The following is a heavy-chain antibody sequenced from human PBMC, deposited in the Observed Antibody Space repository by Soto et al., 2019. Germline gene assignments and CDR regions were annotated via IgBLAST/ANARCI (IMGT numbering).Heavy chain of an antibody. J-gene: IGHJ4*02. Sequence: QVQLVESGGGVVQPGRSLRLSCAASGFTFSNYGMHWVRQAPGKGLEWVAVIPYDGSNKYYADSVKGRFTISRDNSKNTLYLQMNSLRAEDKAVYYCSTDHYYDISGPDYWGQGTLVTVSS. CDR3: STDHYYDISGPDY. V-gene: IGHV3-30*03. CDR2: IPYDGSNK. CDR1: GFTFSNYG. D-gene: IGHD3-22*01.